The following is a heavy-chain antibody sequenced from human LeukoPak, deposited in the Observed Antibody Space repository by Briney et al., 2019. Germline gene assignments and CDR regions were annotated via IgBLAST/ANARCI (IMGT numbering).Heavy chain of an antibody. CDR1: GYTFTSYY. D-gene: IGHD6-19*01. Sequence: ASVKVSCKASGYTFTSYYMHWVRQAPGQGLEWMGIINPSGGSTRYAQKFQGRVTMTRDTSTSTVYMELSSLRSEDTAVYYCARDEQWLVRGAPRFDYWGQGTLVTVSS. V-gene: IGHV1-46*01. J-gene: IGHJ4*02. CDR2: INPSGGST. CDR3: ARDEQWLVRGAPRFDY.